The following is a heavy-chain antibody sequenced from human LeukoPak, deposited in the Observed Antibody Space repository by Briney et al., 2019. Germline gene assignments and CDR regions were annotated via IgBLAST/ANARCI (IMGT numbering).Heavy chain of an antibody. CDR1: GFNFSSYS. Sequence: GESLRLSCAASGFNFSSYSMNWVRQAPGKGLEWVAVISYDGSNKYYADSVKGRFTISRDNSKNTLYLQMNSLRAEDTAVYYCARDTPYYFDYWGQGTLVTVSS. CDR3: ARDTPYYFDY. V-gene: IGHV3-30*03. CDR2: ISYDGSNK. D-gene: IGHD2-15*01. J-gene: IGHJ4*02.